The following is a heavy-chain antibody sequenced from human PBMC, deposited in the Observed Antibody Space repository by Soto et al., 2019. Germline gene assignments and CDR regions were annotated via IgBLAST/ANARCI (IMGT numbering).Heavy chain of an antibody. V-gene: IGHV3-21*01. CDR3: ATYPQFAVY. J-gene: IGHJ4*02. Sequence: GGSLRLSCTASGFTFSLYSMNWVRQAPGKGLEWVSSISSSSSYISYADSVKGRFTISRDNDKNSLYLQMNTLRAEDTAVYYCATYPQFAVYWGQGTLVTVSS. D-gene: IGHD3-10*01. CDR2: ISSSSSYI. CDR1: GFTFSLYS.